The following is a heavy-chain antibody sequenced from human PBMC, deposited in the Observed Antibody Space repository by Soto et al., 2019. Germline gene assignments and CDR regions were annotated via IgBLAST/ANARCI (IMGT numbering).Heavy chain of an antibody. D-gene: IGHD2-15*01. V-gene: IGHV3-53*01. Sequence: PGGSLRLSCAVSGFTVSNNYMSWVRQAPGKGLEGVSVIYSGGYTAYGDSVKGRFTISRDNSKNTLYLQMNSLKTDDTAVYYCTTGYTITWHDHHWGQGTLVTVSS. CDR2: IYSGGYT. CDR3: TTGYTITWHDHH. CDR1: GFTVSNNY. J-gene: IGHJ5*02.